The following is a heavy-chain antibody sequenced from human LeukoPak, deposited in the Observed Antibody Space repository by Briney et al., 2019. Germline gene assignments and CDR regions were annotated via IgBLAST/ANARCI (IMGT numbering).Heavy chain of an antibody. Sequence: GGSLRLSCAASGFTFSSYAMHWVRQAPGKGLEWVAVISYDGSNKYYADSVKGRFTISSDNSKNTLYLQMNSLRAEDTAVYYCARDPSLYCSSTSCYALHFDYWGQGTLVTVSS. V-gene: IGHV3-30*04. CDR3: ARDPSLYCSSTSCYALHFDY. CDR1: GFTFSSYA. J-gene: IGHJ4*02. D-gene: IGHD2-2*01. CDR2: ISYDGSNK.